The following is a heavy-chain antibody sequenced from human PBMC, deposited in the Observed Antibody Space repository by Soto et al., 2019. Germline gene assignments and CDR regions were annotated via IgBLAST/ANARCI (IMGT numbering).Heavy chain of an antibody. J-gene: IGHJ6*02. Sequence: SVKVSCKASGGTFSSYAISWVGQAPGQGLEWMGGIIPIFGTANYAQKFQGRVTITADESTSTAYMELSSLRSEDTAVYYCAREFNYYDSSGYYYALDVWGQGTTVTVSS. CDR3: AREFNYYDSSGYYYALDV. D-gene: IGHD3-22*01. CDR1: GGTFSSYA. V-gene: IGHV1-69*13. CDR2: IIPIFGTA.